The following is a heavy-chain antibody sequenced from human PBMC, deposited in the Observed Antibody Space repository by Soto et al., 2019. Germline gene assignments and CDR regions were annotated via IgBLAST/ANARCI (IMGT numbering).Heavy chain of an antibody. D-gene: IGHD2-15*01. Sequence: QVQLVQSGAEVKKPGSSVKVSCKASGGTFSSYAISWVRQAPGQGLEWMGGIIPIFGTANYAQKFQGRVTITADESTSTAYMELSSPRSEDTAVYYCASVVVVAANYYYGMDVWGQGTTVTVSS. CDR2: IIPIFGTA. J-gene: IGHJ6*02. CDR3: ASVVVVAANYYYGMDV. V-gene: IGHV1-69*01. CDR1: GGTFSSYA.